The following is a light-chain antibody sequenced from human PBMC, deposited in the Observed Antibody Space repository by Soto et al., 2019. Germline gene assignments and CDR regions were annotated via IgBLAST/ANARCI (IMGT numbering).Light chain of an antibody. V-gene: IGKV3-20*01. CDR3: QQYGSSPRT. CDR1: QSVISNF. J-gene: IGKJ1*01. Sequence: EIVLAQSPGTLSLSPGERATLSCRASQSVISNFLAWYQQKPGQAPWLLIWGASNRAGGVPDRFSGSGSGTDFTLTISRLEPEDFAVYYCQQYGSSPRTFGQGTKVE. CDR2: GAS.